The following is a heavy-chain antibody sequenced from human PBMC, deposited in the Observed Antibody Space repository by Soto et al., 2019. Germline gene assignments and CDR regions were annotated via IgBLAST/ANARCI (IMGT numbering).Heavy chain of an antibody. V-gene: IGHV3-74*01. CDR1: GFTFSSDW. CDR3: ARGPRGLYGNDY. Sequence: EVQLVESGGGLVQPGGSLRLSCAASGFTFSSDWMHWVRQAAGKGLVWVSRINMDGSSTNYADSVKGRFTISRDNAKNTLYLQMNSLRDDDTAVYYCARGPRGLYGNDYWGQGALVTVSS. D-gene: IGHD4-4*01. CDR2: INMDGSST. J-gene: IGHJ4*02.